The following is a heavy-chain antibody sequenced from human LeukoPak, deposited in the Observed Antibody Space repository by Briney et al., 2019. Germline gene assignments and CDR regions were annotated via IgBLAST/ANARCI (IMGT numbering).Heavy chain of an antibody. CDR2: IKQDGSEK. D-gene: IGHD6-19*01. Sequence: GGSLILSCAASGFIFSTYWMSWVRQAPGKGLEWVANIKQDGSEKYYVDSVKGRFTISRDNAKNSLYLQMNSLRAEDTAVYYCARHVYSSGPPRILDYWGQGTLVTVSS. CDR1: GFIFSTYW. CDR3: ARHVYSSGPPRILDY. V-gene: IGHV3-7*03. J-gene: IGHJ4*02.